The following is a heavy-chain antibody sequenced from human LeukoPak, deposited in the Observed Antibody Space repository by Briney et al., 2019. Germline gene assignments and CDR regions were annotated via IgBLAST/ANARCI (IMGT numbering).Heavy chain of an antibody. CDR2: IKEDGSEK. D-gene: IGHD2-21*01. CDR1: GFTFTTYW. V-gene: IGHV3-7*05. J-gene: IGHJ4*02. CDR3: ARMLFGGPFDY. Sequence: GGSLRLSCAASGFTFTTYWMSWVRQAPGKGLEWVANIKEDGSEKNYLDSEKGRFTISRDNAKNSLYLQMNSLRAEDTAVYYRARMLFGGPFDYWGQGTLVTVSS.